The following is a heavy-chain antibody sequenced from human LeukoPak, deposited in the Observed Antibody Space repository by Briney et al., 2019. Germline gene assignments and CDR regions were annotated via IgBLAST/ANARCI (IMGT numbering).Heavy chain of an antibody. CDR3: ARVTGYVVEDYFDY. V-gene: IGHV4-61*02. D-gene: IGHD2-15*01. Sequence: SQTLSLTCTVSGDSISSGDYYWSWIRQPAGKGLEWIGRISSSGSTNYNPSLKSRVTISVDTSKNQFSLRLSSVTAADTAVYYCARVTGYVVEDYFDYWGQGTLVTVSS. J-gene: IGHJ4*02. CDR1: GDSISSGDYY. CDR2: ISSSGST.